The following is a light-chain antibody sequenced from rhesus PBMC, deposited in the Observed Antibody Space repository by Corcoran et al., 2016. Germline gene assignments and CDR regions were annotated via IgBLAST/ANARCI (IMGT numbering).Light chain of an antibody. Sequence: DLQMTQSPSSLSASVGDRVTITCRASPGINNYLNWYQQKPGKASKLLLDYGDRLESGVPSRFRSSGYGTEFTLTISSLQPEDFATYYCQQYNSLFPFGPGTKLNIK. V-gene: IGKV1-32*01. CDR1: PGINNY. CDR3: QQYNSLFP. J-gene: IGKJ3*01. CDR2: YGD.